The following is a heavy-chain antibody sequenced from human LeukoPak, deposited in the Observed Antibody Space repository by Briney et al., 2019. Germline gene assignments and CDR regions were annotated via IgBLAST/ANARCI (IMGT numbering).Heavy chain of an antibody. D-gene: IGHD3-3*01. CDR3: ARARYDFWSGPPMYFDY. V-gene: IGHV3-53*01. CDR1: GFTVSSNY. J-gene: IGHJ4*02. Sequence: GGSLRLSCAASGFTVSSNYMSWVRQAPGKGLEWVSVIYSGGSTYYADSVKGRFTISRDNSKNTLYLQMNNLRAEDTAVYYCARARYDFWSGPPMYFDYWGQGTLVTVSS. CDR2: IYSGGST.